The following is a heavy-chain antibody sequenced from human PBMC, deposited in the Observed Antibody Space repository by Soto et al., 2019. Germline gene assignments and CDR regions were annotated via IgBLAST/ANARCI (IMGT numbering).Heavy chain of an antibody. J-gene: IGHJ6*02. D-gene: IGHD1-26*01. CDR3: ARDGLVEVVGPYGMDV. V-gene: IGHV1-69*13. CDR2: IIPIFGTA. CDR1: GCTFSSYA. Sequence: SVKVSCKASGCTFSSYALSWVRQAPGQGLEWMGGIIPIFGTANYAQKFQGRVTITADESTSKAYMELSSLRSEDTAVYYCARDGLVEVVGPYGMDVWGQGTSVTVSS.